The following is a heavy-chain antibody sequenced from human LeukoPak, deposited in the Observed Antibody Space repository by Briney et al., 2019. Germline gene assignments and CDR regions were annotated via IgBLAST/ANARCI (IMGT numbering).Heavy chain of an antibody. CDR1: GFSFTRDGVG. CDR3: AHRHQQGSSFESGPSGAFDV. Sequence: SGPTLVNPTQTLTLTCTFSGFSFTRDGVGVGWNRQPPGKALEWLTHIYWNDGERYSPSLRSRLTITKATSKNQVVLTLADVDPADTATYYCAHRHQQGSSFESGPSGAFDVWGQGIMVTVSS. V-gene: IGHV2-5*01. J-gene: IGHJ3*01. CDR2: IYWNDGE. D-gene: IGHD6-6*01.